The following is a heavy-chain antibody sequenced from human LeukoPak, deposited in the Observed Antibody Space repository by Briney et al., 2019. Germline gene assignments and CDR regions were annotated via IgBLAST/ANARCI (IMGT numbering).Heavy chain of an antibody. CDR1: GGSVSSSSYY. D-gene: IGHD2-2*01. J-gene: IGHJ3*02. Sequence: SETLSLTCTVSGGSVSSSSYYWGWIRQPPGKGLEWIGSIYYSGNTYYNPSLKSRVTISVDTSKNQFSLKLSSVTAADTAVYYCARAGCSSTSCYPGAFDIWGQGTMVTVSS. CDR2: IYYSGNT. CDR3: ARAGCSSTSCYPGAFDI. V-gene: IGHV4-39*07.